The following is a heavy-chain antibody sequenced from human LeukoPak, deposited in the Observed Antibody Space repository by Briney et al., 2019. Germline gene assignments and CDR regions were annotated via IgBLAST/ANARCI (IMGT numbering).Heavy chain of an antibody. V-gene: IGHV4-39*01. J-gene: IGHJ4*02. D-gene: IGHD2-21*02. Sequence: ASETLSLTCTVSGASISNYYWGWIRQPPGKGLEWIGSIYYSGSTYYNPSLKSRVTISVDTSKNQFSLKLSSVTAADTAVYYCARHTAATAKAFFDYWGQGTLVTVSS. CDR1: GASISNYY. CDR3: ARHTAATAKAFFDY. CDR2: IYYSGST.